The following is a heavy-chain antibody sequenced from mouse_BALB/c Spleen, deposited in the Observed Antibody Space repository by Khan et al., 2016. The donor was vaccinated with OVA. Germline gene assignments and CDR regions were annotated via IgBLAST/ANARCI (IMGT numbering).Heavy chain of an antibody. V-gene: IGHV1-87*01. Sequence: QVQLQQSGAELARPGASVRLSCKASGYTFTNYWIQWVKQRPGQGLEWIGTIYPGDGDTRYTQKFKGKATLTADKSSSTAYIQLNSLASEDSAVYYCAIRIGYDHFFDCWGQGTSLTVSS. CDR3: AIRIGYDHFFDC. J-gene: IGHJ2*02. CDR2: IYPGDGDT. D-gene: IGHD2-3*01. CDR1: GYTFTNYW.